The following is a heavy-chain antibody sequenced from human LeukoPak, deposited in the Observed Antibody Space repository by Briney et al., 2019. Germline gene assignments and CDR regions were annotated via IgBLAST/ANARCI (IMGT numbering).Heavy chain of an antibody. D-gene: IGHD1-26*01. Sequence: GGSLRLSWAASGFTFSSYSMNWVRQAPGKGLEWVSYISSSSSTIYYADSVKGRFTISRDNAKNSLYLQMNSLRDEDTAVYYCARDGGLVGASGAFDYWGQGTLVTVSS. CDR1: GFTFSSYS. CDR2: ISSSSSTI. V-gene: IGHV3-48*02. CDR3: ARDGGLVGASGAFDY. J-gene: IGHJ4*02.